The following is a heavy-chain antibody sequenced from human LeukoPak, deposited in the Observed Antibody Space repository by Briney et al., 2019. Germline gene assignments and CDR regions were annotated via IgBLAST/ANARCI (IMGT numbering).Heavy chain of an antibody. V-gene: IGHV1-18*01. CDR2: ISAYNGNT. CDR3: AKLMLPGATAAYYFDS. Sequence: ASVKVSCKASGYTFTSYGISWVRQAPGQGLEWMGWISAYNGNTNYAQKLQGRVTMTTDTSTSTAYMELRSLRSDDTAVYYCAKLMLPGATAAYYFDSWGQGSLVTVSS. J-gene: IGHJ4*02. D-gene: IGHD2-2*01. CDR1: GYTFTSYG.